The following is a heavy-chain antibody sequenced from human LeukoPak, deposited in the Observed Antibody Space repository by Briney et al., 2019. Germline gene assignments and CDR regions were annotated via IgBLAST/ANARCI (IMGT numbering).Heavy chain of an antibody. CDR2: IYSGGST. CDR1: GFTVSTNY. V-gene: IGHV3-53*01. D-gene: IGHD3-9*01. Sequence: GGSLRLSCAASGFTVSTNYMTWVRQAPGKGLEWVSVIYSGGSTYYADSVKGRFTISRDNSKNTLYLQMNSLRAEDTAVYYCAKMGHDNLQILRYFDWLLSPDFDYWGQGTLVTVSS. J-gene: IGHJ4*02. CDR3: AKMGHDNLQILRYFDWLLSPDFDY.